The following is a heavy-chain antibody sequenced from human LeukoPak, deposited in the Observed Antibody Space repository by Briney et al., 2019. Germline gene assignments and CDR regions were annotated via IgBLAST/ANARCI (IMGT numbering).Heavy chain of an antibody. CDR2: INPNSGGT. J-gene: IGHJ4*02. Sequence: GASVKVSCKASGYTFTGYYMHWVRQAPGQGLERMGWINPNSGGTNYAQKFQGRVTMTRDTSISTAYMELSRLRSDDTAVYYCARVAIRYFDWLLFWGQGTLVTVSS. CDR1: GYTFTGYY. V-gene: IGHV1-2*02. CDR3: ARVAIRYFDWLLF. D-gene: IGHD3-9*01.